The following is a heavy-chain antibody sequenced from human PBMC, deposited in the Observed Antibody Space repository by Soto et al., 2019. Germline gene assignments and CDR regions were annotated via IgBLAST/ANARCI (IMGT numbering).Heavy chain of an antibody. CDR3: ARALGGVNPGGWFDP. V-gene: IGHV4-30-2*01. CDR1: GGSISSGGYS. J-gene: IGHJ5*02. Sequence: QLQLQESGSGLVKPSQTLSLTCAVSGGSISSGGYSWSWIRQPPGKGLEWIGYIYHSGSTYYNPSLKSRVTISVDRSKNQFSRKLSSVTAADTAVYYCARALGGVNPGGWFDPWGQGTLVTVSS. D-gene: IGHD2-8*01. CDR2: IYHSGST.